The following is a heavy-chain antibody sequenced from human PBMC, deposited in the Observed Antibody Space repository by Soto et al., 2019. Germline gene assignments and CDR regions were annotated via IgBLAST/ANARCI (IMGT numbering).Heavy chain of an antibody. CDR1: GFTFSSYW. CDR3: ARVLTGSWHLFGP. CDR2: INSDGSRT. V-gene: IGHV3-74*01. D-gene: IGHD6-13*01. Sequence: EVQLVESGGGLVQPGESLRLSCAASGFTFSSYWMHWVRQAPGKGLVWVSRINSDGSRTNYADSVKGRFTVSRDNAKNPQYLQMNSLRAEDTAVYYCARVLTGSWHLFGPWGQGTMVTVSS. J-gene: IGHJ5*02.